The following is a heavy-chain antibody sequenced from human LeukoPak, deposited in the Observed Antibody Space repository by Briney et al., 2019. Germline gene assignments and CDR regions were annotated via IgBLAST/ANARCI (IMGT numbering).Heavy chain of an antibody. CDR3: ARGGDFWSGYHFDY. D-gene: IGHD3-3*01. V-gene: IGHV3-74*01. Sequence: GGSLRLSCAASGFTFSSYWMHWVRQAPGKGLVWVSRINTDGSSTSYADSVKGRFTISRDNAKNTLYLQMNSLRAEDTAVYYCARGGDFWSGYHFDYWGQGTLVTVSS. CDR1: GFTFSSYW. CDR2: INTDGSST. J-gene: IGHJ4*02.